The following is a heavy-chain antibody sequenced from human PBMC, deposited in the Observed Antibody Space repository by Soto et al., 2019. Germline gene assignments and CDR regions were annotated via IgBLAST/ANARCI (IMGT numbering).Heavy chain of an antibody. V-gene: IGHV1-69*08. CDR2: IIPILDIA. CDR3: ARDEGECDNSTGYRPSVY. CDR1: GGALSKTT. D-gene: IGHD6-25*01. J-gene: IGHJ4*02. Sequence: VQLVQSGAEVKTPGSLVKVSCKASGGALSKTTITWMRQAPWQGLEWMGRIIPILDIANYAQKFQGRVTIKADKSTTKAYMELSSLTSDDTAIYYCARDEGECDNSTGYRPSVYWCQGTLVTVSS.